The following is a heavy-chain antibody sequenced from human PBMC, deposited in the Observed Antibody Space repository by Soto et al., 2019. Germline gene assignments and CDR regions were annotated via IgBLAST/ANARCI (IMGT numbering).Heavy chain of an antibody. V-gene: IGHV4-39*01. J-gene: IGHJ4*02. CDR3: ARLGSSGWYQVSYFDY. CDR2: IKSSGST. Sequence: QLQLQESGPGLVRPSETLSLICTVSGGSITRNDHYWGWIRQSPGKALEWIGDIKSSGSTNYNLSLKSRVSMSVETSKNQFSRKMNSVTAASTAVYYWARLGSSGWYQVSYFDYWGQGTLVTVSS. CDR1: GGSITRNDHY. D-gene: IGHD6-19*01.